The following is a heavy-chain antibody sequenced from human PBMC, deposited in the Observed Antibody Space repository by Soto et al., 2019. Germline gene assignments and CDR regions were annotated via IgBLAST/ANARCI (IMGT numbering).Heavy chain of an antibody. Sequence: PGGSLRLSCAASGFTFSSNAMYWVRQAPGKGLEWVAVISYDGRNEFYANSVKGRFTISRDNSESTLFLQMNSLTPEDTAMFYCARGVIRFTISGVVIEPPNSWRQVTL. D-gene: IGHD3-3*01. CDR2: ISYDGRNE. V-gene: IGHV3-30*04. CDR1: GFTFSSNA. CDR3: ARGVIRFTISGVVIEPPNS. J-gene: IGHJ4*02.